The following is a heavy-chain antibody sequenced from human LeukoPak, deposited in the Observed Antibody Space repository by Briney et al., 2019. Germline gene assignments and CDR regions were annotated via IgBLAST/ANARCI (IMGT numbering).Heavy chain of an antibody. J-gene: IGHJ6*02. CDR2: ISGSGAST. CDR1: GFTFSNYA. V-gene: IGHV3-23*01. D-gene: IGHD4-23*01. Sequence: GGSLRLSCAASGFTFSNYAMSWVRQAPGKGLEWVSAISGSGASTYYADSVKGRFTISRDNSKNTLYLQMNSLRAEDTAVYYCAKRTDYGANSATRYYYGMDVWGQGTTVTVSS. CDR3: AKRTDYGANSATRYYYGMDV.